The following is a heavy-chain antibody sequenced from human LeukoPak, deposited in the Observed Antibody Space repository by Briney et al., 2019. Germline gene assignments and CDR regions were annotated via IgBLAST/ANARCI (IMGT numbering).Heavy chain of an antibody. J-gene: IGHJ5*02. Sequence: SETLSLTCTVSGGSISSYYWSWIRQPPGKGLEWIGYIYYSGSTYYNPSLKSRVTISVDTSKNQFSLKLSSVTAADTAVYYCARDHSSSWYPNWFDPWGQGTLVTVSS. V-gene: IGHV4-59*12. CDR2: IYYSGST. CDR3: ARDHSSSWYPNWFDP. CDR1: GGSISSYY. D-gene: IGHD6-13*01.